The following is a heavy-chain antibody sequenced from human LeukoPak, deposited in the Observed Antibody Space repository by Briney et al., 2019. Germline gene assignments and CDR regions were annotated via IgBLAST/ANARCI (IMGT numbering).Heavy chain of an antibody. V-gene: IGHV4-59*01. CDR1: GGSISSYY. D-gene: IGHD2/OR15-2a*01. CDR2: IYYSGST. J-gene: IGHJ3*02. CDR3: ARDGLIDAFDI. Sequence: SETLSLTCTVSGGSISSYYWSWIRQPPGKGLEWIGYIYYSGSTNYNPSLKSRVTISVDTSKNQFSLKLSSVTAADTAVYYCARDGLIDAFDIWGQGTMATVSS.